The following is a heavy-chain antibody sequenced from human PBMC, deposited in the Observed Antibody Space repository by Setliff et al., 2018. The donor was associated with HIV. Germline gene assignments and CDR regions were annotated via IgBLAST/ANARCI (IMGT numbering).Heavy chain of an antibody. CDR1: GYSFTSYW. Sequence: PGESLKISCKGSGYSFTSYWIGWVRQMPGKGLEWVAIIYPGDSDARYSPSFQGQVIISADKSISTAYLQWSSLKASDTAMHYCATSDYGGGSGHFQRWGQGTLVTVSS. CDR2: IYPGDSDA. D-gene: IGHD4-17*01. J-gene: IGHJ1*01. CDR3: ATSDYGGGSGHFQR. V-gene: IGHV5-51*01.